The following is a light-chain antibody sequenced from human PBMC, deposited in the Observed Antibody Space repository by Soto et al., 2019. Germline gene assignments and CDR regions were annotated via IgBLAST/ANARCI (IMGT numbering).Light chain of an antibody. J-gene: IGLJ1*01. CDR1: SGHSSYI. CDR2: LEGSGSY. Sequence: QSALTQSSSASASLGSSVKLTCTLSSGHSSYIIAWHQQQPGKAPRYLMKLEGSGSYNTGSGVPDRFSGSSSGADRYLTISNLQFEDEADYYCETWDSNTYVFGTGTKLTVL. V-gene: IGLV4-60*02. CDR3: ETWDSNTYV.